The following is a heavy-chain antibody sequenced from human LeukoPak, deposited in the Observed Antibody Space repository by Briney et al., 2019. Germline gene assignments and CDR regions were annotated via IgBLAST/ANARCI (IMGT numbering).Heavy chain of an antibody. CDR3: ARMYGDPRGDGFDI. J-gene: IGHJ3*02. CDR2: IYTTGST. D-gene: IGHD4-17*01. CDR1: GGSISSYY. Sequence: SETLSLTCTVSGGSISSYYWNWIRQPAGKGLEWIGRIYTTGSTNYNPSLKSRLTMSIDTSKNQFSLKLSSVTAADTAIYYCARMYGDPRGDGFDIWGQGTMVTVSS. V-gene: IGHV4-4*07.